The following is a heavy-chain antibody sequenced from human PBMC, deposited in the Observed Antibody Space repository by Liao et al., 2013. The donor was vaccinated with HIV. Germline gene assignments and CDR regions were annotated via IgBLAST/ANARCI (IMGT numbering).Heavy chain of an antibody. CDR1: GGSISNYY. D-gene: IGHD1-1*01. Sequence: QVQLQESGPGLVKPSETLSLTCTVSGGSISNYYWSWIRQPAGKRLEWIGRIYISGSTNYNPSLKSRVTMSVDASKNQFSLKLTSVTAADSAVYYCVRNDERPDWYFDLWGRGTLVTVSS. J-gene: IGHJ2*01. V-gene: IGHV4-4*07. CDR2: IYISGST. CDR3: VRNDERPDWYFDL.